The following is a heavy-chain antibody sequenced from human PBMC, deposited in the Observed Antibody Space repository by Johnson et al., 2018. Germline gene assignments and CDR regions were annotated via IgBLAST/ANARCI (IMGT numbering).Heavy chain of an antibody. CDR2: ISWNSGSI. Sequence: VQLVECGGGLVQHGMSLRLLCAASGFTFDDYAMDWVRQVPGKGLEWVSGISWNSGSIGYADSVKGRFTISRDNAKNSLFLQMNSLRAEDTALYYCAKCYDYALLVAFDIWGQGTMVTVSS. CDR3: AKCYDYALLVAFDI. J-gene: IGHJ3*02. D-gene: IGHD3-16*01. V-gene: IGHV3-9*01. CDR1: GFTFDDYA.